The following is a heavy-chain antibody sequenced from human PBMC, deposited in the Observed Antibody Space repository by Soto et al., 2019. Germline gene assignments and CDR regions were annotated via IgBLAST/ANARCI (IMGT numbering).Heavy chain of an antibody. Sequence: EVQLLESGGGLVQPGGSLRLSCAASGFTFSSYAMSWVRQAPGKGLEWVSAISGSGGSTYYADSVKGRCTISRDNPKNTLYLQMNSLRAEDTAVYYCGGGTPDGWFDPWGQGTLVTVST. CDR1: GFTFSSYA. CDR3: GGGTPDGWFDP. CDR2: ISGSGGST. D-gene: IGHD1-7*01. J-gene: IGHJ5*02. V-gene: IGHV3-23*01.